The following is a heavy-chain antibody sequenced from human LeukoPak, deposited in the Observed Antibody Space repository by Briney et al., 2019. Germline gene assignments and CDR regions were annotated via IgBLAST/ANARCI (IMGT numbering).Heavy chain of an antibody. CDR1: GFTFSSYW. CDR2: INHNGNVN. J-gene: IGHJ4*02. Sequence: GGSLRLSCAASGFTFSSYWMNWARQAPGKGLEWVASINHNGNVNYYVDSVKGRFTISRDNAKNSLYLQMNSLRAEDTAVYYCARADIVVVPAASDYWGQGTLVTVSS. D-gene: IGHD2-2*01. V-gene: IGHV3-7*01. CDR3: ARADIVVVPAASDY.